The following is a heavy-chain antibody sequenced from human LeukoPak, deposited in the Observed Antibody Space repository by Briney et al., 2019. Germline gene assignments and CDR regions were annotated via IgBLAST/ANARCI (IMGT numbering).Heavy chain of an antibody. Sequence: ASVKVSCKASGYTFTSYGISWVRQAPGQGLEWMGWISAYNGNTNYAQKLQGRVTITADESTSTAYMELSSLRSEDTAVYYCARCYDLWSGYYRWLDPWGQGTLVTVSS. CDR2: ISAYNGNT. D-gene: IGHD3-3*01. V-gene: IGHV1-18*01. J-gene: IGHJ5*02. CDR3: ARCYDLWSGYYRWLDP. CDR1: GYTFTSYG.